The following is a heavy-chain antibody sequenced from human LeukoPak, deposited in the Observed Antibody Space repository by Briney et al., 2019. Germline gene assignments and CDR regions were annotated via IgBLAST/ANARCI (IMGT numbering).Heavy chain of an antibody. V-gene: IGHV3-23*01. CDR1: GFTFSSYG. CDR2: ISGSGGST. CDR3: ATGRDDYGGILDY. D-gene: IGHD4-23*01. J-gene: IGHJ4*02. Sequence: PGGSLRLSCAASGFTFSSYGMSGVRQAPGRGLEWVLAISGSGGSTYYADSVKSRFTISRDNSKNTLYLQMNSLRAEDTAVYYCATGRDDYGGILDYWGQGTLVTVSS.